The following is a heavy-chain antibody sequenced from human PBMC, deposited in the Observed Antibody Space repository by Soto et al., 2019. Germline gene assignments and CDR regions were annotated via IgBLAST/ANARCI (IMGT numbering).Heavy chain of an antibody. J-gene: IGHJ3*02. CDR1: GGTFSNHA. CDR2: IIPIFTTT. CDR3: AREVAADGTFREDVFDI. V-gene: IGHV1-69*12. Sequence: QVHLVQSGAEVKKPGSSVKVSCKASGGTFSNHAINWVRQAPGQGLEWMGRIIPIFTTTNYAQKFQGRVTITADESTIKAYRELSSLKHDDTAVYYCAREVAADGTFREDVFDIWGQGTLVTVSS. D-gene: IGHD6-13*01.